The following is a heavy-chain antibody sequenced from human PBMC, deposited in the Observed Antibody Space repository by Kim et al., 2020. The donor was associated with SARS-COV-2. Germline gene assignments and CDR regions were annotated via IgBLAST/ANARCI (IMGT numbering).Heavy chain of an antibody. Sequence: SETLSLTCTVSGGSISSSSYYWGWIRQPPGKGLEWIGSIYYSGSTYYNPSLKSRVTISVDTSKNQFSLKLSSVTAADTAVYYCARNLLTIFGAPDYYGMDVWGQGTTVTVSS. J-gene: IGHJ6*02. CDR2: IYYSGST. CDR1: GGSISSSSYY. V-gene: IGHV4-39*01. CDR3: ARNLLTIFGAPDYYGMDV. D-gene: IGHD3-3*01.